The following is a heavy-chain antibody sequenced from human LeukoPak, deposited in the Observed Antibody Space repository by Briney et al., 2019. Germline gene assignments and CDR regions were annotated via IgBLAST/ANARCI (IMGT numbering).Heavy chain of an antibody. Sequence: GGSLRLSCAASGFTLSDHLMDWVRQAPGKGLEWIGRRRSKSKKCTTEYAASVKGRFSISGDESRNSMFLQLNSLKTEDTAMYYCARDGAEGDDSAFDVWGQGTMVTVSS. CDR3: ARDGAEGDDSAFDV. J-gene: IGHJ3*01. CDR1: GFTLSDHL. V-gene: IGHV3-72*01. CDR2: RRSKSKKCTT. D-gene: IGHD3-22*01.